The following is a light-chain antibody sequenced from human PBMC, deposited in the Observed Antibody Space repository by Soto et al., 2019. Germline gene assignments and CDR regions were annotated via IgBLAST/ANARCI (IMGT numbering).Light chain of an antibody. CDR2: WAS. J-gene: IGKJ5*01. V-gene: IGKV4-1*01. CDR3: QQYNSHPTT. CDR1: QSVLHTAVNKNY. Sequence: EIVMTQSPDSLAVSLGERATINCKSSQSVLHTAVNKNYLAWFQQKPGQPPKVIIYWASTRESGVPDRFSGSESGTDFNLTISGLQSEDVAVYYCQQYNSHPTTFGQGTRLEI.